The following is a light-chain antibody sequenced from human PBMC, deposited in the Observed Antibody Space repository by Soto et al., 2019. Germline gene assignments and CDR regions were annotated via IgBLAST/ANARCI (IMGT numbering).Light chain of an antibody. Sequence: QSALTQPASVSGCPGQSITISCTGTSSDVGRYNYVSWYQHHPGKAPRLMIYDVSNRPSGVSNRFSGSKSGNTASLTISGLQAEDEADYYCSSYTTSTTYVFGSGTKLNVL. CDR3: SSYTTSTTYV. V-gene: IGLV2-14*01. J-gene: IGLJ1*01. CDR1: SSDVGRYNY. CDR2: DVS.